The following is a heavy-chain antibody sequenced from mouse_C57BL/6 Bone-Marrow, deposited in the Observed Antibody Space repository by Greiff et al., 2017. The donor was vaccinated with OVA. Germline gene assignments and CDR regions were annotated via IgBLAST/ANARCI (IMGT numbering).Heavy chain of an antibody. J-gene: IGHJ4*01. D-gene: IGHD2-4*01. V-gene: IGHV5-17*01. CDR1: GFTFSDYG. Sequence: EVMLVESGGGLVKPGGSLKLSCAASGFTFSDYGMHWVRQAPEKGLEWVAYISSGSSTIYYADTVKGRFTISRDNAKNTLFLQMTSLRSEDTAMYYCARDDYDGVDYWGQGTSVTVSS. CDR2: ISSGSSTI. CDR3: ARDDYDGVDY.